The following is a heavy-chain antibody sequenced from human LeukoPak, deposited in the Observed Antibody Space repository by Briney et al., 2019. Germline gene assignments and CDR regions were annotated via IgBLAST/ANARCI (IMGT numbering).Heavy chain of an antibody. Sequence: PSETLSLTCGVSGGSITNTNYWTWVRQPPGKGLEWIGEVNLQGSTNYNPPLMGRVAISVDKSENHISLQLTSVTAADTAVYYCAREGGPYRPLDYSGQGTLVTVSS. CDR1: GGSITNTNY. V-gene: IGHV4-4*02. J-gene: IGHJ4*02. CDR3: AREGGPYRPLDY. CDR2: VNLQGST.